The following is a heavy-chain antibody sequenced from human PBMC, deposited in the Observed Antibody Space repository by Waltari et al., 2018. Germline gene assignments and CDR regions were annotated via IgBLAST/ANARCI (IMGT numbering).Heavy chain of an antibody. CDR1: GGSFSGYY. CDR2: INHSGST. D-gene: IGHD2-21*01. J-gene: IGHJ4*02. Sequence: QVQLQQWGAGLLKPSETLSLTCAVYGGSFSGYYWSWIRQPPGKGLEWIGEINHSGSTNYNPSLKSRVTISVDTSKNQFSLKLSSVTAADTAVYYCARAYCGGDCSIDYWGQGTLVTVSS. V-gene: IGHV4-34*01. CDR3: ARAYCGGDCSIDY.